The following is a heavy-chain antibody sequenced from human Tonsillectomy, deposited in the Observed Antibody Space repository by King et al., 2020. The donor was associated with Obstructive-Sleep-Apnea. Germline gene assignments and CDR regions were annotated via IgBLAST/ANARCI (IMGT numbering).Heavy chain of an antibody. D-gene: IGHD3-22*01. J-gene: IGHJ4*02. CDR3: ATGYYYDISGYYRLLDY. CDR1: GFTFSSYG. Sequence: VQLVESGGGVVQPGRSLRLSCAASGFTFSSYGMHWVRQAPGKGLEWVAVISYDGSNKYYADSVKGRFTISRDNSKNTLYLQMNSLRAEDTALYYCATGYYYDISGYYRLLDYWGQGTLVTVSS. V-gene: IGHV3-30*03. CDR2: ISYDGSNK.